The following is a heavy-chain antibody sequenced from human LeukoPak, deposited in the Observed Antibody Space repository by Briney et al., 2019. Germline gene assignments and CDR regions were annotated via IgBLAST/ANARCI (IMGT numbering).Heavy chain of an antibody. V-gene: IGHV3-30*04. Sequence: GGSLRLSCAASGFTFSSYAMHWVRQAPGKGLEWVAVISYDGSNKYYADSVKGRFTISRDNAKNTLYLQMNSLRAEDTAVYYCAREYYDYVWGSYRPFDYWGQGILVTVSS. D-gene: IGHD3-16*02. CDR2: ISYDGSNK. CDR3: AREYYDYVWGSYRPFDY. J-gene: IGHJ4*02. CDR1: GFTFSSYA.